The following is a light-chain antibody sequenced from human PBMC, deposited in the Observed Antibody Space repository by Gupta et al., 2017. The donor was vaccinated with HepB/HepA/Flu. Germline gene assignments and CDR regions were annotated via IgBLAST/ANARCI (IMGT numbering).Light chain of an antibody. V-gene: IGKV1-39*01. Sequence: IQMTQSPSSLPASVGDRVTITCRASQSINDYLNWYQQKPGEAPKLLIYAASNLQSGVPSRFSASASGTDFTLTISGLQPEDFAIDYCQETYSAPPFTFGQGTKLEI. CDR1: QSINDY. CDR2: AAS. J-gene: IGKJ2*01. CDR3: QETYSAPPFT.